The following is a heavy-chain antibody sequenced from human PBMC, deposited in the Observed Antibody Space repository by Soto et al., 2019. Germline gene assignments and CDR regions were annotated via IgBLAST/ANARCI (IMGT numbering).Heavy chain of an antibody. CDR2: ICGNDDK. D-gene: IGHD3-16*02. V-gene: IGHV2-5*01. Sequence: QITLKESGPTLVKPTQTLTLTCTFSGFSLTTSDVGVGWIRQPPGKALEWLALICGNDDKRYSPSLKSRLTHTKDASKNHVVLTMTNVDPVDTATYYCAHSRRDVYNSYPGVFNCWGQGTLVTVSS. CDR1: GFSLTTSDVG. CDR3: AHSRRDVYNSYPGVFNC. J-gene: IGHJ4*02.